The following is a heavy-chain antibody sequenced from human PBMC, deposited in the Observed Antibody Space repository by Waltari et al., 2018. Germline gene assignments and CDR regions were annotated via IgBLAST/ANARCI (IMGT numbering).Heavy chain of an antibody. V-gene: IGHV4-39*07. CDR1: GGSSSISSHY. Sequence: QLQLQESGPGLVKPSETLSLTCIVSGGSSSISSHYWDWIRQPPGKGLEWIGSIYYNGRTKYNPSLKTRVTMSVDTSKNQFSLKMTSVTAADTAMYYCARGGTPDGWFDPWGQGTLVNVSS. J-gene: IGHJ5*02. CDR3: ARGGTPDGWFDP. CDR2: IYYNGRT. D-gene: IGHD2-15*01.